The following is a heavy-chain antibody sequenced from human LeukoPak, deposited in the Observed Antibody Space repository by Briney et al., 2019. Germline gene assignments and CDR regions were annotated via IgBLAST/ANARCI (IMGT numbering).Heavy chain of an antibody. D-gene: IGHD2-15*01. Sequence: PGGSLRLSCAASGFTFSSYGMHWVRQAPGKGLEWVAVISYDGSNKYYADSVKGRFTISRDNSKNTLYLQMNSLRVEDTAVYYCASQGRVVVAATHYWGQGTLVTVSS. J-gene: IGHJ4*02. CDR3: ASQGRVVVAATHY. CDR2: ISYDGSNK. V-gene: IGHV3-30*03. CDR1: GFTFSSYG.